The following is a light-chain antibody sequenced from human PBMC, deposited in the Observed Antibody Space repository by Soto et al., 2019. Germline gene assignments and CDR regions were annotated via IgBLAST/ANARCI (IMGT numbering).Light chain of an antibody. J-gene: IGKJ3*01. CDR2: AAS. V-gene: IGKV1-39*01. CDR1: RTISSS. Sequence: DIQLTQSPSSLSASVGDTVTITCRSSRTISSSLNWFQHKPGKAPNLLIYAASNLHRGIPSRFSGSGSETDFTRMISSLQPDVAASYYWHHSYLNPVTFGAGTKVDFK. CDR3: HHSYLNPVT.